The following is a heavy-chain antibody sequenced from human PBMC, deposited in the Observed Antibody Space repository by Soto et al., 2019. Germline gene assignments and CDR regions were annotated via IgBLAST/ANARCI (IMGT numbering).Heavy chain of an antibody. CDR3: ARRGYSGYDLVYGMDV. CDR2: INPNSGGT. V-gene: IGHV1-2*04. J-gene: IGHJ6*02. Sequence: ASVKVSCKASGYTFTGYYMHWVRQAPGQGLEWMGWINPNSGGTNYAQKFQGWVTMTRDTSISTAYMELSRLRSDDTAVYYCARRGYSGYDLVYGMDVWGQGTTVTVSS. CDR1: GYTFTGYY. D-gene: IGHD5-12*01.